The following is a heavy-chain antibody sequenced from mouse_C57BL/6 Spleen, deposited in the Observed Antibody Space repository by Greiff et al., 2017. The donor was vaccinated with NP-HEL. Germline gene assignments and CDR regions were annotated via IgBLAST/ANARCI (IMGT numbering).Heavy chain of an antibody. V-gene: IGHV3-6*01. CDR2: ISYDGSN. Sequence: EVKLQQSGPGLVKPSQSLSLTCSVTGYSITSGYYWNWIRQFPGNKLEWMGYISYDGSNNYNPSLKNRIFITRDTSKNQFFLKLNSVTTEDTATYYCAREPITTGFAYWGQGTLVTVSA. CDR3: AREPITTGFAY. CDR1: GYSITSGYY. J-gene: IGHJ3*01. D-gene: IGHD1-1*01.